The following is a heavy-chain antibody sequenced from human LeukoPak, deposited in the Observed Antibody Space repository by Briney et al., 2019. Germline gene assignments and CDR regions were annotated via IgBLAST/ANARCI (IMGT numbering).Heavy chain of an antibody. CDR2: IYYSGST. J-gene: IGHJ4*02. V-gene: IGHV4-59*12. CDR3: ASLKPDTAMPSDY. Sequence: SETLSLTCTVSGGSISSYYWSWIRQPPGKGLEWIGYIYYSGSTNYNPSLKSRVTISVDTSKNQFSLKLSSVTAADTAVYYCASLKPDTAMPSDYWGQGTLVTVSS. D-gene: IGHD5-18*01. CDR1: GGSISSYY.